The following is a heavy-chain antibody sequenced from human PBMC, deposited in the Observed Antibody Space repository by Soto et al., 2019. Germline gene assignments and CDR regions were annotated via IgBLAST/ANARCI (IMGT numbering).Heavy chain of an antibody. J-gene: IGHJ5*02. D-gene: IGHD2-15*01. CDR2: IIPIFGTA. Sequence: SVKVSCKASGGTFSSYAISWVRQAPGQGLEWMGGIIPIFGTANYAQKFQDRVTITADESTSTAYMELSSLRSEDTAVYYCAREVVVAATGWFDPWGQGTLVTVSS. CDR3: AREVVVAATGWFDP. V-gene: IGHV1-69*13. CDR1: GGTFSSYA.